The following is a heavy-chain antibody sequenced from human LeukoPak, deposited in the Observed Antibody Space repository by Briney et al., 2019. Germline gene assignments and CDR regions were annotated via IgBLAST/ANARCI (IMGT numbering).Heavy chain of an antibody. CDR3: ARVHFYYYDSSGYYL. D-gene: IGHD3-22*01. CDR2: ISSSSSYI. CDR1: GFTFSSYS. V-gene: IGHV3-21*01. J-gene: IGHJ5*02. Sequence: GGSLRLSCAASGFTFSSYSMNWVRQAPGKGLEWVSSISSSSSYIYYADSVRGRFTISRDNAKNSLYLQMNSLRAEDTAVYYCARVHFYYYDSSGYYLWGQGTLVTVSS.